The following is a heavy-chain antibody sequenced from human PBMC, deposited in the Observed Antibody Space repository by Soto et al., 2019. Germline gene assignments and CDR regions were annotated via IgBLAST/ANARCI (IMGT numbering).Heavy chain of an antibody. CDR2: IYYSGST. V-gene: IGHV4-31*03. D-gene: IGHD6-6*01. CDR1: GGSIRSDGYY. CDR3: AGGSSKSWFDP. J-gene: IGHJ5*02. Sequence: LSLTCTVSGGSIRSDGYYWSWIRQHPGKGLEWIGYIYYSGSTYYNPSLKSRVSISADTSNNQFSLKLTSVTAADTAVYYCAGGSSKSWFDPWGQGTLVTVSS.